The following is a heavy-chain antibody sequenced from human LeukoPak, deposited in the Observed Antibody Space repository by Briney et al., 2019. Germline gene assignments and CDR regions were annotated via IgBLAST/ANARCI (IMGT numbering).Heavy chain of an antibody. Sequence: GGSLRLSCAASGFTFSSYAMHWVRQAPGKGLEWVAVISYDGSNKYYADSVKGRFTISRDNSKNTLYLQMNSLRAEDTAVYYCARSPRRGSGWYYFGYWGQGTLVTASS. CDR2: ISYDGSNK. CDR1: GFTFSSYA. J-gene: IGHJ4*02. V-gene: IGHV3-30*04. D-gene: IGHD6-19*01. CDR3: ARSPRRGSGWYYFGY.